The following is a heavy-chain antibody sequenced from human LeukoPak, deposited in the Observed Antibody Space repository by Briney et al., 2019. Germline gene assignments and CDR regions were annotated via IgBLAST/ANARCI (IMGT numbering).Heavy chain of an antibody. V-gene: IGHV5-51*01. D-gene: IGHD3-16*02. CDR1: GYSFTSYW. CDR2: IYPGDSDT. Sequence: GESLQISCKGSGYSFTSYWIGWARQLPGKGLEWMGIIYPGDSDTRYSPSFQGQVTISADKSISTAYLQWSSLKASDTAMYYCARQDDYVWGSYRPAYYYYGMDVWGQGTTVTVSS. J-gene: IGHJ6*02. CDR3: ARQDDYVWGSYRPAYYYYGMDV.